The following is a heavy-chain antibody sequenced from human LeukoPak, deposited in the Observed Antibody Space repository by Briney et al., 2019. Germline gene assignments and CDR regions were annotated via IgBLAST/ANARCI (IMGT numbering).Heavy chain of an antibody. V-gene: IGHV1-69*06. D-gene: IGHD2-15*01. J-gene: IGHJ2*01. CDR1: GGSFSTFD. CDR3: ARSIVVVVSNPNYWYFDL. CDR2: IKPMSGTT. Sequence: SVKVSCKDSGGSFSTFDINWLRQAPGQGLEWMERIKPMSGTTNYAHKLQDRVTITADTSTGTAYLDLSSLRSEDTAVYYCARSIVVVVSNPNYWYFDLWGRGTPVIVSS.